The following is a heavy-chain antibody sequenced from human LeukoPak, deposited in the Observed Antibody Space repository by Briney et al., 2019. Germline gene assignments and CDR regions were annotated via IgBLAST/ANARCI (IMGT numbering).Heavy chain of an antibody. J-gene: IGHJ4*02. CDR3: TREFLRSFDY. V-gene: IGHV3-33*01. Sequence: VAVVWYDGTNKYYADFVKGRFTISRDNSKNTLYLQINSLRAEDTAVYYCTREFLRSFDYWGQGTLVTVPS. CDR2: VWYDGTNK. D-gene: IGHD2/OR15-2a*01.